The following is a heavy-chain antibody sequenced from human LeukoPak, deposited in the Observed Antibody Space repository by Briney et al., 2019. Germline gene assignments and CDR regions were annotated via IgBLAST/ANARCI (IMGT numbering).Heavy chain of an antibody. CDR2: IYWDDDK. CDR1: GFSLSASGVG. CDR3: ARRRSSTWYFDF. V-gene: IGHV2-5*02. D-gene: IGHD6-13*01. Sequence: SGPTLVKPTQTLTLTCTFSGFSLSASGVGVGWIRQPPGKALEWLALIYWDDDKRYSPSLKSRLTITKDTSKNQVALIMTNMDPVDTATYYCARRRSSTWYFDFWGQGTLLTVSS. J-gene: IGHJ4*02.